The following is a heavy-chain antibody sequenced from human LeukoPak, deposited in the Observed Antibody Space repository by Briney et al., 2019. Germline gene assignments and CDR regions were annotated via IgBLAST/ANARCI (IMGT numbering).Heavy chain of an antibody. CDR2: IYSGGRT. V-gene: IGHV3-53*01. Sequence: GGSLRLSCAGSGFTVSSKYMSWVRQAPGKGREWVSVIYSGGRTYDADSVKGRFTISRDNSKNTLYLQMNTLRAEDTAVYYCARGGATWKYYFDYWGQGTLVTVSS. CDR3: ARGGATWKYYFDY. D-gene: IGHD1-26*01. CDR1: GFTVSSKY. J-gene: IGHJ4*02.